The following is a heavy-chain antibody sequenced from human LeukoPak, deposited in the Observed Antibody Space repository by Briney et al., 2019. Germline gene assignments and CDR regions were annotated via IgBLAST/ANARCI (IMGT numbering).Heavy chain of an antibody. J-gene: IGHJ4*02. D-gene: IGHD6-13*01. CDR1: GYTFTGYY. Sequence: ASVKVSCKASGYTFTGYYIHWVRQAPGQGLEWMGWINPNSGGTNYAQKFQGRVTMTRDTSISTAYLELRMLRSDDTAAYYCARAGGGGILGFWGQRALVTVSS. CDR2: INPNSGGT. V-gene: IGHV1-2*02. CDR3: ARAGGGGILGF.